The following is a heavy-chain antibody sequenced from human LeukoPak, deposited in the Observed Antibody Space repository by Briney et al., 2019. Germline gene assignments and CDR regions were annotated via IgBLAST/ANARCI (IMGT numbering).Heavy chain of an antibody. CDR2: INHSGST. J-gene: IGHJ4*02. Sequence: SETLSLTCAVYGGSFSGYYWSWVRQPPGKGLEWIGEINHSGSTNYNPSLKSRVTISVDTSKNQFSLKLSSVTAADTAVYYCARLPIGHGFDYWGQGTLVTVSS. CDR3: ARLPIGHGFDY. CDR1: GGSFSGYY. V-gene: IGHV4-34*01.